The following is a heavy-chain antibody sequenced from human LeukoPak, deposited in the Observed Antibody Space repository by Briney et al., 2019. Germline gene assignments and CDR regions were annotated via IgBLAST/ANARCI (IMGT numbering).Heavy chain of an antibody. CDR2: MNPNSGNT. CDR1: GYTFTSYD. CDR3: ARGQFIAVTASDY. J-gene: IGHJ4*02. Sequence: GASVKVSCKASGYTFTSYDINWLRQATGQGLEWMGWMNPNSGNTGYAQKFQGRVTMTRNTSISTAYMELSSLRSEDTAVYYCARGQFIAVTASDYWGQGTLVTVSS. V-gene: IGHV1-8*01. D-gene: IGHD6-19*01.